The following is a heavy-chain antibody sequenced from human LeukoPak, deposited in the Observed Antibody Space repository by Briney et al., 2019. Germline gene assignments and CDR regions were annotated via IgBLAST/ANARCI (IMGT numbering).Heavy chain of an antibody. V-gene: IGHV1-69*05. J-gene: IGHJ4*02. D-gene: IGHD6-13*01. CDR3: ARDQGSLTRSWYTGY. CDR1: GGTFSSYA. Sequence: SVKVSCKASGGTFSSYAISWVRQAPGQGLEWMGGIIPIFGTANYAQKFQGRVTITTDESTSTAYMELSSLRSEDTAVYSCARDQGSLTRSWYTGYWGQGTQVTVSS. CDR2: IIPIFGTA.